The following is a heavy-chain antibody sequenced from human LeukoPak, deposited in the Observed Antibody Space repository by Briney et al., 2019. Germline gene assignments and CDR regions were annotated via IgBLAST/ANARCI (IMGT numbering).Heavy chain of an antibody. J-gene: IGHJ4*02. CDR2: ISSTSIYI. CDR1: GFTFSSYS. V-gene: IGHV3-21*01. Sequence: PGGSLRLSCAASGFTFSSYSMNWVRQAPGKGLEWVSSISSTSIYIFYADSVKGRFTISRDNAKNSLSLQMSSLRAEDTAVYYCARDRNTDFWSGYYTNYFDYWGQGTLVIVSS. D-gene: IGHD3-3*01. CDR3: ARDRNTDFWSGYYTNYFDY.